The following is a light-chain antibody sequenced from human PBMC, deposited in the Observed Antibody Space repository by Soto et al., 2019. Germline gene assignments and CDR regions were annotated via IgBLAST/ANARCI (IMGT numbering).Light chain of an antibody. V-gene: IGKV3-20*01. J-gene: IGKJ5*01. CDR3: QQYGSSPPSST. CDR2: GAS. CDR1: QSVSSSY. Sequence: EIVLTQSPSTLSLSPGERATLSCRASQSVSSSYLAWYQQKRGQAPRLLIYGASNRATDIPDRFSGRGSGTDFTLTISRLEPEDFAVYYCQQYGSSPPSSTFGQGTRLEIK.